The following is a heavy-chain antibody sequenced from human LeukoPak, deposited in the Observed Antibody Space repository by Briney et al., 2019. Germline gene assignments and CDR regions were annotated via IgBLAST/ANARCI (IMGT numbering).Heavy chain of an antibody. CDR3: ARDHGILSDY. D-gene: IGHD5-18*01. CDR1: GGSISSGSYY. V-gene: IGHV4-61*02. Sequence: PSETLSLTCTVSGGSISSGSYYWSWIRQPAGKGLEWIGRIYTSGSTNYNPSLKSRVTISVDTSKNQFSLKLSSVTAADTAVYYCARDHGILSDYWGQGTLVTVSS. J-gene: IGHJ4*02. CDR2: IYTSGST.